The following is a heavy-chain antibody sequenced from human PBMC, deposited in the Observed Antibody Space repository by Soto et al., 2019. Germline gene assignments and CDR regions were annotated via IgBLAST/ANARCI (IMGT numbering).Heavy chain of an antibody. Sequence: QVQLVASGGGVVQPGRSLRLSCSASGFTFSNYSMHWVRQAPGKGLEWVAVIWYDGSNKYYADSVKGRFTISRDNSKNTLYLQMNSLRAEDTAVYYCARDQRNWNFYFDYWGQGTLVTVSS. V-gene: IGHV3-33*01. J-gene: IGHJ4*02. CDR1: GFTFSNYS. CDR2: IWYDGSNK. D-gene: IGHD1-7*01. CDR3: ARDQRNWNFYFDY.